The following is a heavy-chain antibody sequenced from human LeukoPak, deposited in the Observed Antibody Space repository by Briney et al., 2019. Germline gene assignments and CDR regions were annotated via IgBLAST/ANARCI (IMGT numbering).Heavy chain of an antibody. D-gene: IGHD4-17*01. CDR3: AREDPQTTVPEGMDV. V-gene: IGHV4-59*01. J-gene: IGHJ6*02. CDR1: GGSISYYY. CDR2: IYYSGTT. Sequence: SETLSLTCTVSGGSISYYYWSWIRQSPGKGLEWIGYIYYSGTTNCNPSLKSRVTISVDTSKNQFSLQLRSVTAADTAVYYCAREDPQTTVPEGMDVWGQGTTVTVSS.